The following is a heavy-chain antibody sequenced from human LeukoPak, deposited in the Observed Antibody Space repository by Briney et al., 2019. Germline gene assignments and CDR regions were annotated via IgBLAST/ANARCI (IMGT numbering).Heavy chain of an antibody. V-gene: IGHV3-23*01. D-gene: IGHD3-22*01. CDR1: GLTFSTYA. CDR3: AKPGGNYYDNSGYYRPYYYYMDV. Sequence: GGSLRLSCAASGLTFSTYAMSWVRQAPGKGLEWVLGISASGGGTFYADSVKGRFIISRDNSNNTLYLQMSRLRAEDTAVYYCAKPGGNYYDNSGYYRPYYYYMDVWGKGTTVTVSS. CDR2: ISASGGGT. J-gene: IGHJ6*03.